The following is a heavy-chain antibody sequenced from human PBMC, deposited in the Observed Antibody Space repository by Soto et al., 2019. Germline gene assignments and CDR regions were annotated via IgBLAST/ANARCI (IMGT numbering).Heavy chain of an antibody. CDR2: ISAYNGNT. CDR3: ARGGNYYDSSGYYRFDY. J-gene: IGHJ4*02. CDR1: GYTFTSYG. Sequence: ASVKVSCKASGYTFTSYGISWVRQAPGQGLEWMGWISAYNGNTNYAQKLQGRVTMTTDTSTSTAYMELGSLRSDDTAVYYCARGGNYYDSSGYYRFDYWGQGTLVTVSS. V-gene: IGHV1-18*01. D-gene: IGHD3-22*01.